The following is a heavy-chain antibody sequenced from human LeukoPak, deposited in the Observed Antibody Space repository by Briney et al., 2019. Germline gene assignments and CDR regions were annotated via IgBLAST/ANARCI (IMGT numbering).Heavy chain of an antibody. J-gene: IGHJ5*02. CDR1: GFTVSSYG. V-gene: IGHV3-53*05. CDR2: VYSDGVT. CDR3: VRDRAEGRAWVEFDP. Sequence: PGGALRLSCAASGFTVSSYGLSGVREAPGKGPEGGSLVYSDGVTRYADSVQGRFTISRDNSKNTVSLQMNNLRVEDTAVYHCVRDRAEGRAWVEFDPWGQGILVTVSS.